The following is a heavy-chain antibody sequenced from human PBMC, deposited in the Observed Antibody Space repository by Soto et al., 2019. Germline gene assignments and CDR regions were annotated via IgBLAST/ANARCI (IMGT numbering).Heavy chain of an antibody. Sequence: QVQLVQSGAEVKQPGSSGKVSCQASGVTFSSFAISWVRQAPGQGLEWMGGIIPIFRTPNYAQNFQGRVTITADESTSSVYMELSRLRSEDTAVYYCARSTGSGFRPGTHRFNWFDPWGQGTLVTVSS. CDR2: IIPIFRTP. V-gene: IGHV1-69*01. CDR3: ARSTGSGFRPGTHRFNWFDP. CDR1: GVTFSSFA. J-gene: IGHJ5*02. D-gene: IGHD5-12*01.